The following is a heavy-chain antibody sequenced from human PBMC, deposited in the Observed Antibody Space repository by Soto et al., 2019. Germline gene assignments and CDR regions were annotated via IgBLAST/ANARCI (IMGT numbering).Heavy chain of an antibody. D-gene: IGHD6-13*01. CDR3: ARGDSSSWYGFWFDP. CDR1: GGSISSYY. V-gene: IGHV4-59*01. CDR2: IYYSGST. J-gene: IGHJ5*02. Sequence: SETLSLTCTVSGGSISSYYWSWIRQPPGKGLEWIGYIYYSGSTNYNPSLKSRVTISVDTSKNQFSLKLSSVTAADTAVYYCARGDSSSWYGFWFDPWGQGTLVTVSS.